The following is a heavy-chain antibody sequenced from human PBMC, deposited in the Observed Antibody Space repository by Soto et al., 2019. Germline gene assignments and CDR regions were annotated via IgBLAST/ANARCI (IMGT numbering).Heavy chain of an antibody. V-gene: IGHV3-30*18. CDR2: ISYDGSNK. D-gene: IGHD6-13*01. Sequence: GGSLRLSCAASGFTFSSYGMHWVRQAPGKGLEWVAVISYDGSNKYYADSVKGRFTVSRDNSKNTLYLQMNSLRAEDTAVYYCAKDLYSSSWAPADAFDIWGQGTMVTVSS. CDR1: GFTFSSYG. J-gene: IGHJ3*02. CDR3: AKDLYSSSWAPADAFDI.